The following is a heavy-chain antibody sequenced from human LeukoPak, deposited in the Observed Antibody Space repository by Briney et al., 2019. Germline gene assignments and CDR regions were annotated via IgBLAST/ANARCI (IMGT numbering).Heavy chain of an antibody. Sequence: SETLSLTCSVSGGSISSTGHYWGWIRQSPEKGLDRIGSIYSNGNTYYNPSVKSRVTISVDTSKNQFSLKLTSMTAAETAVYYCARSATVTTGYLDYWGQGALVTVSS. CDR1: GGSISSTGHY. V-gene: IGHV4-39*07. CDR2: IYSNGNT. J-gene: IGHJ4*02. D-gene: IGHD4-17*01. CDR3: ARSATVTTGYLDY.